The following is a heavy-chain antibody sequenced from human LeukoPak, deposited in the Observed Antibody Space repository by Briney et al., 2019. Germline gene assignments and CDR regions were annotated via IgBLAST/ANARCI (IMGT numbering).Heavy chain of an antibody. V-gene: IGHV3-49*03. CDR2: IRSKAYGGTT. CDR1: GFTFGDYA. D-gene: IGHD3-10*01. Sequence: GGSLRLSCTASGFTFGDYAMSWFRQAPGKGLEWVGFIRSKAYGGTTEYAASVKGRFTISRDDSKSIAYLQMNSLKTEDTAVYYCTRAPNLLWFGELLPPDYCGQGTLVTVSS. J-gene: IGHJ4*02. CDR3: TRAPNLLWFGELLPPDY.